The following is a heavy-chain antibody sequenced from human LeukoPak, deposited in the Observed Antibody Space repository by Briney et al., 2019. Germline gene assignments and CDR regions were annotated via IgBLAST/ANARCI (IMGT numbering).Heavy chain of an antibody. CDR3: TGQRSTSTDYYGMDV. CDR1: GDTVSSNTAA. J-gene: IGHJ6*02. CDR2: TYYRSKWNN. Sequence: SQTLSLTCAISGDTVSSNTAAWNWIRQSPSRGLEWLGRTYYRSKWNNDYAVSVQNRITINPDTSKNQFSLQLKSATPEDTAVYYCTGQRSTSTDYYGMDVWGQGTTVTVSS. V-gene: IGHV6-1*01. D-gene: IGHD6-6*01.